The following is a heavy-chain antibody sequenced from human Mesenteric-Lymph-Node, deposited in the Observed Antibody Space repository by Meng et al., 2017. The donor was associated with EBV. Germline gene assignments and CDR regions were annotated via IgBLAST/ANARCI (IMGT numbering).Heavy chain of an antibody. CDR3: ARGIVATTRNWFDP. D-gene: IGHD5-12*01. Sequence: QVQLQQSGPGLVKPSQTLPLTCVXXXDSVSSSSAAWTWIRQSPSRGLEWLGRTYYRSKWYNDYAVFVKSRITINPDTSKNQFSLQLNSVTPEDTAVYYCARGIVATTRNWFDPWGQGTLVTVSS. J-gene: IGHJ5*02. V-gene: IGHV6-1*01. CDR1: XDSVSSSSAA. CDR2: TYYRSKWYN.